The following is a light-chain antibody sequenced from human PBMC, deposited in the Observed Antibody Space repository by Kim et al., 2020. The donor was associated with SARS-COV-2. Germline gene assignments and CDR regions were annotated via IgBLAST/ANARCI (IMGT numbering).Light chain of an antibody. CDR2: DAS. J-gene: IGKJ4*01. Sequence: EIVLTQSPGTLSLSPGERATLSCRASHTVINSYLAWYQHKPGQAPRLLIYDASTRAAGIPDRFSGSGSGTDFTLTISRLEPEDFAVYCCQQYGSSPTCGGGTKVDSK. CDR3: QQYGSSPT. V-gene: IGKV3-20*01. CDR1: HTVINSY.